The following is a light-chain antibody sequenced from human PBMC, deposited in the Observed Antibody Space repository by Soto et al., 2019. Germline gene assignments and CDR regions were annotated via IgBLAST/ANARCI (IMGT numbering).Light chain of an antibody. Sequence: QLTQSPSSLSASVGDILTITCRASQGISSYLAWYQQKPRKAPKLLIYAASTLQSGVPSRFSGSGSGTDVTLTINSLQPEEFATYYCQQLNNYPFTFGQGTRLEI. CDR1: QGISSY. CDR2: AAS. CDR3: QQLNNYPFT. V-gene: IGKV1-9*01. J-gene: IGKJ5*01.